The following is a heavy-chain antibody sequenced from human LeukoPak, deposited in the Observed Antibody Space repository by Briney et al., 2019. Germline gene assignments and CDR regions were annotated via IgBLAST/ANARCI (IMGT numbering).Heavy chain of an antibody. V-gene: IGHV3-30*19. J-gene: IGHJ4*02. CDR1: GFTFSSYG. D-gene: IGHD6-13*01. Sequence: QPGRSLRLSCAASGFTFSSYGMHWVRQAPGKGLEWVAVISYDGSNKYYADSVKGRFTISRDNSKNTLYLQMNSLRAEDTAVYYCARDLRYSSSWSLDYWGQGTLVTVSS. CDR3: ARDLRYSSSWSLDY. CDR2: ISYDGSNK.